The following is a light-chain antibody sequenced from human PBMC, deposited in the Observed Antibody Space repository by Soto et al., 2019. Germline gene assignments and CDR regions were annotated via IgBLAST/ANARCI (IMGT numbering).Light chain of an antibody. CDR1: SSDVGGFKY. Sequence: QSALTQPASVSGSPGQSITISCTGTSSDVGGFKYVSWYQQHPDKAPKVIIYVVSNRPSGVSNRFSGSKSGNTASLTISGLQAEDEADYCCGSYTSSDSPNVFGTGTKVTVL. J-gene: IGLJ1*01. CDR2: VVS. V-gene: IGLV2-14*01. CDR3: GSYTSSDSPNV.